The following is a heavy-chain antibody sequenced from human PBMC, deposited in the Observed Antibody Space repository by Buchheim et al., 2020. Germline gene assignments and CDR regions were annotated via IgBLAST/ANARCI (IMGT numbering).Heavy chain of an antibody. CDR3: ARARWGGTGPDY. J-gene: IGHJ4*02. CDR1: KFTFSSYW. V-gene: IGHV3-7*01. D-gene: IGHD1-1*01. CDR2: LKDDGREQ. Sequence: EVQLVESGGGLVQPGGSLRLSCAASKFTFSSYWMSWVRQAPGKGLEWVATLKDDGREQYYVDSVKGRFTISRDNAKNSLFLQMNSLGVEDTAVYYRARARWGGTGPDYWGQGTL.